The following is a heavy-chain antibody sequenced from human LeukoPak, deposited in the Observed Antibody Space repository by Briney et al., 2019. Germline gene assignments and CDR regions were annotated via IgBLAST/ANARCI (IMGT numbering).Heavy chain of an antibody. Sequence: SETLSLTCTVSSGSISTSNYYWGWVRQPPGKALEWIGNIFYSGSTNYNPSLKSRVTMSVDTSKNQFSLKLSSVTAADTAVYYCARDFGTTVVTYFDYWGQGTLVTVSS. CDR2: IFYSGST. CDR1: SGSISTSNYY. CDR3: ARDFGTTVVTYFDY. D-gene: IGHD4-23*01. V-gene: IGHV4-39*07. J-gene: IGHJ4*02.